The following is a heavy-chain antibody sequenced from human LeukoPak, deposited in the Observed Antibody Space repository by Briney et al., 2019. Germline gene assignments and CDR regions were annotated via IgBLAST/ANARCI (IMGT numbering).Heavy chain of an antibody. V-gene: IGHV3-23*01. J-gene: IGHJ4*02. CDR2: ISGSGGST. D-gene: IGHD1-26*01. CDR3: AKDLIVGATS. CDR1: GFTSSTYW. Sequence: GGSLRLSCAASGFTSSTYWMSWVRQAPGKGLEWVSAISGSGGSTYYADSVKGRFTISRDNSKNTLYLQMNSLRAEDTAVYYCAKDLIVGATSWGQGTLVTVSS.